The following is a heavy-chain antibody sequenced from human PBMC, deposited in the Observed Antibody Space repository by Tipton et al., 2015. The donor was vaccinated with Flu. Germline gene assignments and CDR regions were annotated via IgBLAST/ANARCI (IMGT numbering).Heavy chain of an antibody. CDR1: GGSISSYY. Sequence: LRLSCTVSGGSISSYYWSWIRQPPGKGLEWIGYIYYSGSTNYNPSLKSRVTISVDTSKNQFSLKLSSVTAADTAVYYCARDRHPYYDILTGYYASYYYGMDVWGQGTTVTVSS. D-gene: IGHD3-9*01. J-gene: IGHJ6*02. CDR3: ARDRHPYYDILTGYYASYYYGMDV. V-gene: IGHV4-59*01. CDR2: IYYSGST.